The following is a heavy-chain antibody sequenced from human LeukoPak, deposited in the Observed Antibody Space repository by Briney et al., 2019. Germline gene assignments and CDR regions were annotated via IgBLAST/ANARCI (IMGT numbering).Heavy chain of an antibody. V-gene: IGHV3-23*01. J-gene: IGHJ4*02. CDR2: ISPIGSRT. CDR3: AKASTVLKPIDS. Sequence: PGGSLRLSCAASGIAFAGSAVHWVRQAPGKGLEWVSAISPIGSRTYYADSVKGRFTISRDNSKNTLYLQMNSLRAGDTAIYYCAKASTVLKPIDSWGQGTLVTVSS. CDR1: GIAFAGSA. D-gene: IGHD1-14*01.